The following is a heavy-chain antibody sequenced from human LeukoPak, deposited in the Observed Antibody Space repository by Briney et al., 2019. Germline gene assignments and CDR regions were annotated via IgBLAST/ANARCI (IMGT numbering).Heavy chain of an antibody. CDR2: SGDSDGST. V-gene: IGHV3-23*01. Sequence: GGSLRLSCAASGFTFSGSGMSWVRQAPGKGLEWISSSGDSDGSTYYADSLKGRFTISRDNSKNTLYLQMNSLRAEDTAVYYCAKVPTDIVVVVAATPEQVYFDYWGQGTLVTVSS. CDR1: GFTFSGSG. J-gene: IGHJ4*02. D-gene: IGHD2-15*01. CDR3: AKVPTDIVVVVAATPEQVYFDY.